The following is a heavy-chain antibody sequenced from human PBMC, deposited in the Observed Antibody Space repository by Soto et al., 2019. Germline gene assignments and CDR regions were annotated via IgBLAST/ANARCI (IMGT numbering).Heavy chain of an antibody. CDR1: GFTFSSYA. D-gene: IGHD6-13*01. V-gene: IGHV3-23*01. J-gene: IGHJ4*02. Sequence: GGSLRLSCAASGFTFSSYAMSWVRQAPGKGLEWVSAISGSGGSTYYADSVKGRFTISRDNSKNTLYLQMNSLRAEDTAVYYCAKVTAAGTKRGGYYFDYWGQGTLVTVSS. CDR3: AKVTAAGTKRGGYYFDY. CDR2: ISGSGGST.